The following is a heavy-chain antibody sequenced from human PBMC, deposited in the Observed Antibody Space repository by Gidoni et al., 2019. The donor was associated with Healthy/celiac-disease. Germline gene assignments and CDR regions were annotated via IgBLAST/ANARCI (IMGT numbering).Heavy chain of an antibody. J-gene: IGHJ5*02. D-gene: IGHD6-13*01. CDR2: ISGSGGST. Sequence: EVQLLESGGGLVQPGGSLRLSCAASGFTFSSYAMSWVRQAPGKGLEWVSAISGSGGSTYYADSVKGRFTISRDNSKNTLYLQMNSLRAEDTAVYYCAKIASQELGSFDRYNWFDPWGQGTLVTVSS. CDR1: GFTFSSYA. CDR3: AKIASQELGSFDRYNWFDP. V-gene: IGHV3-23*01.